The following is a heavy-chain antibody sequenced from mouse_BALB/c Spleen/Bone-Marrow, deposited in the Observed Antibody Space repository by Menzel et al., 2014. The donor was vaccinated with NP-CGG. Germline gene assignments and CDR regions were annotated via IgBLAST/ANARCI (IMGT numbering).Heavy chain of an antibody. CDR1: GFTFTSYG. CDR2: ISSGGSYT. V-gene: IGHV5-6*02. J-gene: IGHJ2*01. Sequence: KLVESGGDLVKPGGSLKLSCAASGFTFTSYGMSWVRQTPDKRLEWVATISSGGSYTYYPDSVKGRFTISRDNAKNTLYLQMSSLKSEDTAMYYCARLGRDYFDYWGQGTTLTVSS. CDR3: ARLGRDYFDY. D-gene: IGHD4-1*01.